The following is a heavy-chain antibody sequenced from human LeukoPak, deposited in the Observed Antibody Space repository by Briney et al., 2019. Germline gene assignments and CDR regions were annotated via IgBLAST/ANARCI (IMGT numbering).Heavy chain of an antibody. CDR1: GGSISSSSYY. V-gene: IGHV4-39*01. CDR3: ASAYCGGDCTPYWYFDL. J-gene: IGHJ2*01. Sequence: SETLSLTCTVSGGSISSSSYYWSWIRQPPGKGLEWIGSIYYSGSTYYNPSLKSRVTISVGTSKNQFSLKLSSVTAADTAVYYCASAYCGGDCTPYWYFDLWGRGTLVTVSS. D-gene: IGHD2-21*02. CDR2: IYYSGST.